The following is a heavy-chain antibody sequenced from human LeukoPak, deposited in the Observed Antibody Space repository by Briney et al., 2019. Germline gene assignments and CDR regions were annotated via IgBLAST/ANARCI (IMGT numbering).Heavy chain of an antibody. CDR1: GFTSSSYG. CDR2: IWYDGSNK. D-gene: IGHD4-17*01. J-gene: IGHJ4*02. V-gene: IGHV3-33*01. CDR3: ARISSVWDYGDYYFDY. Sequence: GGSLRLSCAASGFTSSSYGMHWVRQAPGKGLEWVAVIWYDGSNKYYADSVKGRFTISRDNSKNTLYLQMNSLRAEDTAVYYCARISSVWDYGDYYFDYWGQGTLVTVSS.